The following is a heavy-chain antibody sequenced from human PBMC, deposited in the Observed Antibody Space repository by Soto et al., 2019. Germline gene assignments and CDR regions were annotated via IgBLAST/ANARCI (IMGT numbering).Heavy chain of an antibody. CDR1: DGSISTDNW. CDR3: ARGTGYCSGGSCYNYFDP. J-gene: IGHJ5*02. V-gene: IGHV4-4*02. Sequence: QVQVQESGPGLVKPSGTLSLTCAVSDGSISTDNWWTWVRQPPGKGLEWIGEIYHSGSTNYNPSRKRRVTISVDTSKHQFSLKLTSVTAADTAVYYCARGTGYCSGGSCYNYFDPWGQGTLVTVSS. CDR2: IYHSGST. D-gene: IGHD2-15*01.